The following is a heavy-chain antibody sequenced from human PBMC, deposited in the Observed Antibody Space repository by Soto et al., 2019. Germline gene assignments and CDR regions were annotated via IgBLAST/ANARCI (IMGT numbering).Heavy chain of an antibody. CDR3: ARTDCSSTSCYNYYYYGMDV. J-gene: IGHJ6*02. D-gene: IGHD2-2*01. Sequence: QVQLVQSGTEVKKPGASVTVSCKTSGYSFTKYGLNWVRQAPGQRLEWMGWINPGNGDTKYSQKFQGRVTITSDTSATTAYMELSSLRSEDSDVFYCARTDCSSTSCYNYYYYGMDVWGQGTTVTVSS. V-gene: IGHV1-3*01. CDR2: INPGNGDT. CDR1: GYSFTKYG.